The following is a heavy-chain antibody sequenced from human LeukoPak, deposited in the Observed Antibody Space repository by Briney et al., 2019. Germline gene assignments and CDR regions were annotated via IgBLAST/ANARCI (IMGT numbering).Heavy chain of an antibody. D-gene: IGHD3-16*01. Sequence: PSETLSLTCTVSGGSFNTYYWSWIRQPPGKVLEWLGYIYYSGSTNYNPSLKSRVTISVDTSKNQFSLKLSSVTAADTAVYYCARVITVRGVIFDYWGQGTLVTVSS. CDR2: IYYSGST. J-gene: IGHJ4*02. CDR1: GGSFNTYY. CDR3: ARVITVRGVIFDY. V-gene: IGHV4-59*01.